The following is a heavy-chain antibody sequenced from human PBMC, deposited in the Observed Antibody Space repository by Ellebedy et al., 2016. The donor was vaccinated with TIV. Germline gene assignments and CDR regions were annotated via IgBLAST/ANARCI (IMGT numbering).Heavy chain of an antibody. CDR2: IYYTGST. D-gene: IGHD3-10*01. J-gene: IGHJ4*02. Sequence: SETLSLXXSVSGYSSSYYWSWIRQPLGKGLEWIGSIYYTGSTYYNPSLNSPVTISGDTSKKQLSLRLSLVTAADTAVYYCARLADNSGSGISYWGQGTLVTVSS. CDR3: ARLADNSGSGISY. CDR1: GYSSSYY. V-gene: IGHV4-38-2*02.